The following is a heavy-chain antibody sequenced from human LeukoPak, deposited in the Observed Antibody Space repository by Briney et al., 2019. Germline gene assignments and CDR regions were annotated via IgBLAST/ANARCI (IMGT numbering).Heavy chain of an antibody. CDR1: GFTFSSYW. CDR3: ARGTGYLLLDY. CDR2: INSDGSSI. J-gene: IGHJ4*02. V-gene: IGHV3-74*01. D-gene: IGHD3/OR15-3a*01. Sequence: GGSLRLSCAASGFTFSSYWMHWVRQAPGKGLVWVSRINSDGSSISYADSVKGRFTISRDNAKNTLYLQMNSLRAEDTAMYYCARGTGYLLLDYWGQGTLVTVSS.